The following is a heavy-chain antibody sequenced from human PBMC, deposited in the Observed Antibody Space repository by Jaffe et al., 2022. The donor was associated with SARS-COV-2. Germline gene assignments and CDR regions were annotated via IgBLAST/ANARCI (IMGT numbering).Heavy chain of an antibody. J-gene: IGHJ4*02. V-gene: IGHV4-59*11. Sequence: QVQLQESGPGLVKPSETLSLTCTVSGGSISSHFWNWIRKPPGKALEWIGYIYYSGSTNYNPSLKSRVTISVDTSKKQFSLKLTSVTAADTAVYYCARGGVFTMLGEGLDYWGQGSLVTVSS. CDR3: ARGGVFTMLGEGLDY. CDR1: GGSISSHF. CDR2: IYYSGST. D-gene: IGHD3-10*01.